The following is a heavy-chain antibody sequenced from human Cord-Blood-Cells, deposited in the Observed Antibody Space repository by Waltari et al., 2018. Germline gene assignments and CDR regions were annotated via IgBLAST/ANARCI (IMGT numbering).Heavy chain of an antibody. J-gene: IGHJ3*02. V-gene: IGHV4-39*01. CDR3: ASPYYDFWSGYYQEAFDI. CDR1: GGSISSSSYY. D-gene: IGHD3-3*01. Sequence: QLQLQESGPGLVKPSETLSLTCTVSGGSISSSSYYWGWIRQPPGKGLEWIGSIYYSGSTYYNPSLKSRVTISVDTSKNQFSLKLSSVTAADTAVYDCASPYYDFWSGYYQEAFDIWGQGTMVTVSS. CDR2: IYYSGST.